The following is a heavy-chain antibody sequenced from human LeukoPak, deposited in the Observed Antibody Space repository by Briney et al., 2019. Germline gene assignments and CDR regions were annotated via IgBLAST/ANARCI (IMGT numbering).Heavy chain of an antibody. CDR2: ISYTGGT. D-gene: IGHD6-19*01. CDR1: GGSIGGDH. V-gene: IGHV4-59*08. CDR3: ARAVTGTSLVDF. J-gene: IGHJ4*02. Sequence: SETLSLTCTISGGSIGGDHWSWIRQAPGEGLEWIGYISYTGGTSYNPSLRSRVTISLNTPENQFSLRLTSVTAADTAVYYCARAVTGTSLVDFWGQGTLVAVSS.